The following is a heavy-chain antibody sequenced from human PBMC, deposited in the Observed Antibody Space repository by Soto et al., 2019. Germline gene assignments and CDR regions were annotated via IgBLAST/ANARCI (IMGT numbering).Heavy chain of an antibody. CDR3: ARIEGDCSGGSCYSGGFDY. V-gene: IGHV3-11*01. J-gene: IGHJ4*02. CDR1: GVTFSDYY. Sequence: GGSLRLSCAASGVTFSDYYMTWIRQAPGKGLEWVSYIDNSGTIKYYADSVKGRFTISRDNTKNSLSLQMNSLGAEDTAIYYCARIEGDCSGGSCYSGGFDYWGQGALVTVSS. CDR2: IDNSGTIK. D-gene: IGHD2-15*01.